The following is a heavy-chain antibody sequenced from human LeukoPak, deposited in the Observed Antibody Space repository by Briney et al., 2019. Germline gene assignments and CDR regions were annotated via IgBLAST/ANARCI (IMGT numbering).Heavy chain of an antibody. CDR1: GFTFSSYA. CDR3: ARDGYSGGYVGWLDS. V-gene: IGHV3-33*08. Sequence: PGGSLRPSCAASGFTFSSYAMSWVRQAPGKGLEWVAVIWYDGSNKYYADSVKGRFTISRDTSKNTLYLQMNSLRAEDTAVYYCARDGYSGGYVGWLDSWGQGTLVTVSS. D-gene: IGHD1-26*01. J-gene: IGHJ5*01. CDR2: IWYDGSNK.